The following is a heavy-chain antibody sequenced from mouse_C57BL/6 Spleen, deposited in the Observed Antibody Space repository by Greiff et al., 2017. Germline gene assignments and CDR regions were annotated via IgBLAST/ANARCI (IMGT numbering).Heavy chain of an antibody. CDR2: IYPRDGST. CDR1: GYTFTSYD. Sequence: QVQLQQSGPELVKPGASVKLSCKASGYTFTSYDINWVKQRPGQGLEWIGWIYPRDGSTKYNEKFKGKATLTVDTSSSTAYMEVHSLTSEDSAVYFCAREGSTMITTGVFDYWGQGTTLTVSS. V-gene: IGHV1-85*01. J-gene: IGHJ2*01. CDR3: AREGSTMITTGVFDY. D-gene: IGHD2-4*01.